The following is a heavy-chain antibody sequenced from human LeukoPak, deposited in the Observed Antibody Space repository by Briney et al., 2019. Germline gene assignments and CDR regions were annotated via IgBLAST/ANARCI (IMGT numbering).Heavy chain of an antibody. CDR2: IYHSGST. D-gene: IGHD2-15*01. J-gene: IGHJ4*02. CDR1: GYSISSGYY. Sequence: PSETLSLTCTVSGYSISSGYYWGWIRQPPGKGLEWIGSIYHSGSTYYNPSLKSRVTISVDTSKNQFSLKLSSVTAADTAVYYCAREKPVGYCSGGSCYSTHRPVGDYWGQGTLVTVSS. V-gene: IGHV4-38-2*02. CDR3: AREKPVGYCSGGSCYSTHRPVGDY.